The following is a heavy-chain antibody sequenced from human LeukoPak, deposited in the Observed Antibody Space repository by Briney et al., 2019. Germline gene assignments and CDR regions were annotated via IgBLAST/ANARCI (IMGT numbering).Heavy chain of an antibody. D-gene: IGHD3-3*01. CDR2: INPSGGST. CDR3: ARGSGITIFGVVKNWFDP. Sequence: ASVKVSCKASGYTFTSYYMHWVRQAPGQGLEWMGIINPSGGSTSYAQKFQGGVTMTRDTSTSTVYMELSSLRSEDTAVYYCARGSGITIFGVVKNWFDPWGQGTLVTVSS. CDR1: GYTFTSYY. V-gene: IGHV1-46*01. J-gene: IGHJ5*02.